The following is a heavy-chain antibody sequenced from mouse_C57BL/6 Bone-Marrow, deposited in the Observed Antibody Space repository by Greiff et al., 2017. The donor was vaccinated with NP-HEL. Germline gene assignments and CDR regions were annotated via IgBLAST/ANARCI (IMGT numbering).Heavy chain of an antibody. CDR2: ISSGGSYT. V-gene: IGHV5-6*02. CDR1: GFTFSSYG. Sequence: EVKLEESGGDLVKPGGSLKLSCAASGFTFSSYGMSWVRQTPDKRLEWVATISSGGSYTNYPDSVKGRFTISRDNAKNTLYLQMSSLTSEDTTMYYCASHLLHYCVDYWGQGTTLTVSS. CDR3: ASHLLHYCVDY. J-gene: IGHJ2*01. D-gene: IGHD1-1*01.